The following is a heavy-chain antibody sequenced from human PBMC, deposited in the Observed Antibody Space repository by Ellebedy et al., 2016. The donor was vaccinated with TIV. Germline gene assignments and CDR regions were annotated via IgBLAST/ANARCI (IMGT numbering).Heavy chain of an antibody. CDR2: IKGDGSST. CDR1: GFTFSNYW. J-gene: IGHJ4*02. V-gene: IGHV3-74*01. D-gene: IGHD1-26*01. CDR3: VRDGVGAPPFDY. Sequence: GESLKISCTASGFTFSNYWMHWVRQASGKGLVWVSRIKGDGSSTSYADSVMGRFTISRDNTKNTLSLQMNSLRAEDTALYYCVRDGVGAPPFDYWGQGTLVTVSS.